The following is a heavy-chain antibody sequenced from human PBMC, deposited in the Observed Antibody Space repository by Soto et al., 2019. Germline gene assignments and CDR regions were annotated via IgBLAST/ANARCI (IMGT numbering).Heavy chain of an antibody. V-gene: IGHV1-69*08. CDR3: ARVDSSLRGDVDS. Sequence: QVHLVQSGAEVKKPGSSVKLSCKATGDTFNTYTIIWVRQAPGQGLEWMGRIVPLLGTTDYAQKFQGRVTITADRDTNTAYMELTSLRSEDTAWYNCARVDSSLRGDVDSWGQGTLVTVSS. CDR1: GDTFNTYT. J-gene: IGHJ5*02. CDR2: IVPLLGTT. D-gene: IGHD2-2*03.